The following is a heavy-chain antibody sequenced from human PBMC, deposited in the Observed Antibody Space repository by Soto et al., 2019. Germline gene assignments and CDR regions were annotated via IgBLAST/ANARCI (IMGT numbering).Heavy chain of an antibody. D-gene: IGHD5-12*01. CDR1: GFSFSDLW. Sequence: EVQLVESGGGLVQPGGSLRLSCAASGFSFSDLWMHWVRQAPGKGLVWVSRVTTDGSGTAYADSVKGRFTISRDNAKNMVYLQMNNLRVEDTAVYYCVSDVRYNNDPTFDYRGQGTLVTVSS. CDR3: VSDVRYNNDPTFDY. CDR2: VTTDGSGT. J-gene: IGHJ4*02. V-gene: IGHV3-74*01.